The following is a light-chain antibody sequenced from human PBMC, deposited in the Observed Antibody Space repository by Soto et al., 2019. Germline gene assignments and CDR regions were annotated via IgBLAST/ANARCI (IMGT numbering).Light chain of an antibody. V-gene: IGLV2-8*01. CDR1: SSDVGCYNY. CDR3: SSYAGTHIV. CDR2: DVT. J-gene: IGLJ1*01. Sequence: QSVRNRAPSGSGVARQAGPISCTGISSDVGCYNYVSWYQQHPGKAPKLMIYDVTKRPSGVPDRFSGSKSGNTASLTVSGLLAEDEADYYCSSYAGTHIVFGTGTKVTVL.